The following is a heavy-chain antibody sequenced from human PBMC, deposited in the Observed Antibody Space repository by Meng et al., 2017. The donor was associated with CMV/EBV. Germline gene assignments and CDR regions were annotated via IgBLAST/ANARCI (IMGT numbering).Heavy chain of an antibody. D-gene: IGHD6-19*01. CDR1: GFTFSSYW. Sequence: ETLSLTCAASGFTFSSYWMSWVRQAPGKGLEWVANIKQDGSEKYYVDSVKGRFTISRDNAKNSLYLQMNSLRAEDTAVYYCAREGGGSGFAYYYYYGMDVWGQGTTVTVSS. CDR2: IKQDGSEK. V-gene: IGHV3-7*01. J-gene: IGHJ6*02. CDR3: AREGGGSGFAYYYYYGMDV.